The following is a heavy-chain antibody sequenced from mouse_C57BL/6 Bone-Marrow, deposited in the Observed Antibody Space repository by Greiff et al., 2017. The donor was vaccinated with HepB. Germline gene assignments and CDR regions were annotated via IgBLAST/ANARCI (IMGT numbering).Heavy chain of an antibody. V-gene: IGHV1-67*01. CDR1: GYTFTDYA. D-gene: IGHD2-5*01. J-gene: IGHJ3*01. Sequence: VKLQESGPQLVRPGVSVKISCKGSGYTFTDYAMHWVKQSHAKSLEWIGVISTYYGDASYNQKFKDKATMTVDKSSSTAYMELARLTSEDSAVYYCARLQAYYSKGIPYWGQGTLVTVSA. CDR3: ARLQAYYSKGIPY. CDR2: ISTYYGDA.